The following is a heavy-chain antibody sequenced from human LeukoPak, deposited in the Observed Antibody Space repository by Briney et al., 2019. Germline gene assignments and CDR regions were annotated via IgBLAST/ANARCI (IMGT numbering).Heavy chain of an antibody. V-gene: IGHV3-7*01. J-gene: IGHJ4*02. CDR1: GFIFTGYF. CDR2: IKHDGSEK. CDR3: ATDRGWRTSGYYLYYFEY. D-gene: IGHD3-3*01. Sequence: GGSLRLSCAASGFIFTGYFMSWVRQAPGKGLEWVASIKHDGSEKYYVDSVRGRFTISRDNTKNLLYLQMSSLRAEDTAVYYCATDRGWRTSGYYLYYFEYWGQGALVTFSS.